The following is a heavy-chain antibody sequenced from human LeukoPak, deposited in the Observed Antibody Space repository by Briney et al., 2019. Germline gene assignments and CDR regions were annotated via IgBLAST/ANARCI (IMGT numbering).Heavy chain of an antibody. Sequence: PSETLSLTCAVYGGSFSGYYWSWIRQPPGKGLEWIGEINHSGSTNYNPSLKSRVTISVDTSKNQFSLKLSSVTAADTAVYYCARGDAIRYYYDSSGYYLDYWGQGTLVTVSS. CDR2: INHSGST. CDR1: GGSFSGYY. CDR3: ARGDAIRYYYDSSGYYLDY. J-gene: IGHJ4*02. D-gene: IGHD3-22*01. V-gene: IGHV4-34*01.